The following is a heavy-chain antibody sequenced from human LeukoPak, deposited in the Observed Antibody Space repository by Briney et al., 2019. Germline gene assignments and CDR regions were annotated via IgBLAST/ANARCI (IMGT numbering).Heavy chain of an antibody. CDR1: GGSISSYY. J-gene: IGHJ5*02. CDR2: MYYSGNT. CDR3: ARAYSSSYWFDP. D-gene: IGHD6-6*01. Sequence: SETLSLTCTVSGGSISSYYWSWIRQPPGKGLEWIGYMYYSGNTNYNPSLKSRVTISVDTSKNQLSLKLSSVTAADTAVYYCARAYSSSYWFDPWGQGTLVTVSS. V-gene: IGHV4-59*08.